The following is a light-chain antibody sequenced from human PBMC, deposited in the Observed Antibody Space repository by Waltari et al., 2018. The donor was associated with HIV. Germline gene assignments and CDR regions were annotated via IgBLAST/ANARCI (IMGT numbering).Light chain of an antibody. CDR2: DVK. Sequence: QSDLSQPASVSGSPGQSVTISCNGTHSHIGASDYVSGYQKFPDRAPRLLIYDVKKRPSGIASRFSGSKAANTASLTISGLQPEDEADFYCASLSNSVTLVVFGGGTHLTVL. V-gene: IGLV2-14*01. CDR3: ASLSNSVTLVV. CDR1: HSHIGASDY. J-gene: IGLJ2*01.